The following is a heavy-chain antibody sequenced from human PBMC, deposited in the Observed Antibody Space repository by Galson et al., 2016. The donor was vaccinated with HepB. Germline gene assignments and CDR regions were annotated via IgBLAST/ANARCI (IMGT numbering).Heavy chain of an antibody. V-gene: IGHV5-10-1*01. Sequence: QSGAEVKKPGESLRISCKGSGYSFTSYWISWVRQMPGKGLEWMGKIDPSDSYKNYNPSLQGHVTISADKSISTAYLQWSSLKASDTAMYYCGRHIGYSSGWFDYWGQGTLVTVSS. CDR2: IDPSDSYK. CDR3: GRHIGYSSGWFDY. J-gene: IGHJ4*02. D-gene: IGHD6-19*01. CDR1: GYSFTSYW.